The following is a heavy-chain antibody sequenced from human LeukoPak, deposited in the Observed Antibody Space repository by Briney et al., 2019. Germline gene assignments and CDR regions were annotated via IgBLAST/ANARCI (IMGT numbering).Heavy chain of an antibody. CDR2: ICNSGGT. CDR3: AKTGRPNNSGWYRWFDP. D-gene: IGHD6-19*01. J-gene: IGHJ5*02. V-gene: IGHV4-4*09. Sequence: PSETLSLTCPVSGDSISTYYWSWIRQPPGKGLEWIGCICNSGGTNYNPSLKSRVTISVDTSKNQFSLNLSSVTAADTAVYYCAKTGRPNNSGWYRWFDPWGQGTLVTVSS. CDR1: GDSISTYY.